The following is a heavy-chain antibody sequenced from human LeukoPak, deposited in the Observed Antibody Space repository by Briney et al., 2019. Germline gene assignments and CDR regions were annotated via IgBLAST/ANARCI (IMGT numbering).Heavy chain of an antibody. V-gene: IGHV3-21*01. CDR2: ISSSSSYI. D-gene: IGHD3-22*01. Sequence: GGSLRLSCAASGFTFSSYGMNWVRQAPGKGLEWVSSISSSSSYIYYADSVKGRFTISRDNAKNSLYLQMNSLRAEDTAVYYCARDFRYGSSGYYLYDAFDIWGQGTMVTVSS. CDR1: GFTFSSYG. J-gene: IGHJ3*02. CDR3: ARDFRYGSSGYYLYDAFDI.